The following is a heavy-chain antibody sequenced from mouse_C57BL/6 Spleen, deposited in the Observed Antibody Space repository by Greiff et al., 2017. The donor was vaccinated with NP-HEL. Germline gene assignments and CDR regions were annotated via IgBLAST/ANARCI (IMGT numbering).Heavy chain of an antibody. CDR2: ISSGGDYI. D-gene: IGHD2-1*01. CDR3: TREAIYYGNYAWFAY. CDR1: GFTFSSYA. V-gene: IGHV5-9-1*02. J-gene: IGHJ3*01. Sequence: EVKLMESGEGLVKPGGSLKLSCAASGFTFSSYAMSWVRQTPEKRLEWVAYISSGGDYIYYADTVKGRFTISRDNARNTLYLQMSSLKSEDTAMYYCTREAIYYGNYAWFAYWGQGTLVTVSA.